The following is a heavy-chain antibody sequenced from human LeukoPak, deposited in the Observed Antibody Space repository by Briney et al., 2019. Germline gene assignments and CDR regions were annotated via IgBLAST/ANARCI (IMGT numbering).Heavy chain of an antibody. CDR1: GYTFSNFG. CDR3: ARDGTSTDDY. D-gene: IGHD2-2*01. J-gene: IGHJ4*02. Sequence: ASVKVSCKASGYTFSNFGISWVRQAPGQGLEWMGWISGNNDNPNYGQKFQGRLTATTDSSTNTAYMELRNLRSDDTAVYYCARDGTSTDDYWGQGTLVTVSS. V-gene: IGHV1-18*01. CDR2: ISGNNDNP.